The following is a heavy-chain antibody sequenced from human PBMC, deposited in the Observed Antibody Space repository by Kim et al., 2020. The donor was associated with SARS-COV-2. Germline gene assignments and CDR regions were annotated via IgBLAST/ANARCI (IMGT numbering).Heavy chain of an antibody. CDR2: ISSSGSTI. Sequence: GGSLRLSCAASGFTFSDYYMSWIRQAPGKGLEWVSYISSSGSTIYYADSVKGRFTISRDNAKNSLYLQMNSLRAEDTAVYYCARRDPDIVVGRAFDIWGQGTMVTVSS. CDR1: GFTFSDYY. V-gene: IGHV3-11*01. D-gene: IGHD2-15*01. CDR3: ARRDPDIVVGRAFDI. J-gene: IGHJ3*02.